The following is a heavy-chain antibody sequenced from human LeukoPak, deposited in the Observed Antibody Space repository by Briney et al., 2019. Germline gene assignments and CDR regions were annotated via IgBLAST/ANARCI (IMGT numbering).Heavy chain of an antibody. D-gene: IGHD2-8*01. J-gene: IGHJ6*02. CDR3: AKAVRHCANGVCYSAYFYYSGMDV. CDR1: GFTFSSYA. Sequence: GGSLRLSCAASGFTFSSYAMTWVRQAPGKGLEWVSAISGSGGSTYYADSVKGRFTISRDNSKKTLYLQMNRLRAEDTAVYYCAKAVRHCANGVCYSAYFYYSGMDVWGQGTKVTVPS. CDR2: ISGSGGST. V-gene: IGHV3-23*01.